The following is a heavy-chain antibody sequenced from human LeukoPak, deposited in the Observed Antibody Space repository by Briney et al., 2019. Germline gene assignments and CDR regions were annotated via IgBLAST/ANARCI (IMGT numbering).Heavy chain of an antibody. CDR1: GYTFTSYD. V-gene: IGHV1-8*01. CDR2: MNPNSGNT. D-gene: IGHD6-19*01. CDR3: ARCNITVAGIQTYNWFDP. Sequence: ASVKVSCRTSGYTFTSYDINWMRQATGQGLEWMGWMNPNSGNTGYAQKFQGRVTMTRDTSISTAYMELSSLRSEDTAVYYCARCNITVAGIQTYNWFDPWGQGTLVTVSS. J-gene: IGHJ5*02.